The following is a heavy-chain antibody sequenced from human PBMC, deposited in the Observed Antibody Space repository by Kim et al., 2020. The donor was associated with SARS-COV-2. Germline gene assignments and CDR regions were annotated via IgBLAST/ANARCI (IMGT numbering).Heavy chain of an antibody. CDR1: GFIFGRYS. V-gene: IGHV3-30*04. CDR3: ARDGYTLPSGGHYFGMDV. J-gene: IGHJ6*02. CDR2: IETDGGEM. D-gene: IGHD5-12*01. Sequence: GGSLRLSCVGSGFIFGRYSLHWVRRPPGKGLEWLAAIETDGGEMSYSESVTGRLTVSRDDSKNTVFLQLESVRPEDTAVYYCARDGYTLPSGGHYFGMDVWGQGSLVSVSS.